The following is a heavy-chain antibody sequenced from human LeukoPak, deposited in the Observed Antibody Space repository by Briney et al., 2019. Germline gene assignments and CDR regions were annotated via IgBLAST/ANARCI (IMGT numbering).Heavy chain of an antibody. CDR2: INPSGGST. V-gene: IGHV1-46*01. J-gene: IGHJ6*03. CDR3: ARSGLFFYYMDV. D-gene: IGHD3-22*01. CDR1: GYTFTSYY. Sequence: ASVKVSCKASGYTFTSYYMHWVRQAPGQGLEWMGIINPSGGSTSYAQKFQGRVTMTRDMSTSTVYMELSSLRSEDTAVYYCARSGLFFYYMDVWGKGTTVTVSS.